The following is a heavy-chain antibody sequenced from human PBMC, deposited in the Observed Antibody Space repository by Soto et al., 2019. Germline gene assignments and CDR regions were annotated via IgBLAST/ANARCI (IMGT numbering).Heavy chain of an antibody. V-gene: IGHV2-5*02. D-gene: IGHD5-12*01. J-gene: IGHJ4*02. CDR3: AHVYGGYDNFDY. CDR1: GFSLSTSGVG. Sequence: QITLKESGPTLVKPTQTLTLTCTFSGFSLSTSGVGVGWIRQPPGKALEWLALIYWDDDKRYSPPLKSRLTITKDTSKTQVVLTMTNMDPVDTATYYCAHVYGGYDNFDYWGQGTLVTVSS. CDR2: IYWDDDK.